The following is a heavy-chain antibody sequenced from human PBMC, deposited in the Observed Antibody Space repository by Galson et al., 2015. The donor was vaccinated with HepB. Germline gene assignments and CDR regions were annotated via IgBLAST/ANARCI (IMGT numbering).Heavy chain of an antibody. D-gene: IGHD3-22*01. CDR2: INTNTGNP. J-gene: IGHJ4*02. V-gene: IGHV7-4-1*02. CDR1: GYTFTSYA. CDR3: ARRGTYYYDSSGQLIDY. Sequence: SVKVSCKASGYTFTSYAMNWVRQAPGQGLEWMGWINTNTGNPTYAQGFTGRFVFSLDTSVSTAYLQISSLKAEDTAAYYCARRGTYYYDSSGQLIDYWGQGTLVTVSS.